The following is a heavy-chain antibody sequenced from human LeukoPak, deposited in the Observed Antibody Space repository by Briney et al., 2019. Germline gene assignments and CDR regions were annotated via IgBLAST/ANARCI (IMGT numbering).Heavy chain of an antibody. CDR2: IYYSGST. D-gene: IGHD3-16*01. Sequence: PSETLSLTCTVSGGSISSYYWSWIRQPPGKGLEWIGYIYYSGSTNYNPSLKSRVTISVDTSKNQFSLKLSSVTAADTAVYYCASSRLDRDYYYYYMDVWGKGTTVTVSS. CDR1: GGSISSYY. J-gene: IGHJ6*03. V-gene: IGHV4-59*12. CDR3: ASSRLDRDYYYYYMDV.